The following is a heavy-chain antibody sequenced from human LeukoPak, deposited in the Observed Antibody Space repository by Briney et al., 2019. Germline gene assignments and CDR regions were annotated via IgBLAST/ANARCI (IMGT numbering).Heavy chain of an antibody. V-gene: IGHV4-61*02. Sequence: PSETLSLTCTVSGGSISSGSYYWSWIRQPAGKGLEWIGRIYTSGSTNYNPSLKSRVTISVDTSKNQFSLKLSSVTAADTAVYYCARLLWFGELFQTFDPWGQGTLVTVSS. J-gene: IGHJ5*02. CDR1: GGSISSGSYY. CDR3: ARLLWFGELFQTFDP. CDR2: IYTSGST. D-gene: IGHD3-10*01.